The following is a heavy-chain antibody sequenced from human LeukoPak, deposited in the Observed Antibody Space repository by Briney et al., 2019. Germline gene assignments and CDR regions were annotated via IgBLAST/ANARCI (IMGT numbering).Heavy chain of an antibody. Sequence: ASVKVSCKASGYTFTAYYIHWVRQAPGQGLEWMGWINPNSGGTNSAQKFQGRVTMTRDTSISTAYMELSRLRSDDTAVYYCARDHPRGYSSSSPHSFDYWGQGTRVTVSS. CDR3: ARDHPRGYSSSSPHSFDY. D-gene: IGHD6-6*01. CDR1: GYTFTAYY. CDR2: INPNSGGT. V-gene: IGHV1-2*02. J-gene: IGHJ4*02.